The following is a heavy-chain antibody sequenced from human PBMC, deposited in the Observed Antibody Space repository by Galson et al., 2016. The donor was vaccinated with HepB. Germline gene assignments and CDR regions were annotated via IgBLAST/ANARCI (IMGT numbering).Heavy chain of an antibody. CDR2: IYYSGNT. CDR3: AREAVGYSTSGTPPYGMDV. J-gene: IGHJ6*02. CDR1: GGSISTYY. V-gene: IGHV4-59*01. Sequence: SETLSLTCAVYGGSISTYYWIWIRQPPGKGLEWIGYIYYSGNTNYNPSLNSRVTISIDTSKNQFSLNLSSVTAAHTAMYYCAREAVGYSTSGTPPYGMDVWGQGTTVTVSS. D-gene: IGHD3-10*01.